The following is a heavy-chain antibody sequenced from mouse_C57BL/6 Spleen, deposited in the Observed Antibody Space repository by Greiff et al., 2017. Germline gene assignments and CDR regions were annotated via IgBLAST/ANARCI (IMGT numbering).Heavy chain of an antibody. V-gene: IGHV1-26*01. J-gene: IGHJ1*03. CDR1: GYTFTDYY. Sequence: VQLQQSGPELVKPGASVKISCKASGYTFTDYYMNWVKQSHGKSLEWIGDINPNNGGTSYNQKFKGKATLTVDKSSSTAYMELRSLTSEDSAVYYCARGGYGNYSYWYFDVWGTGTTVTVSS. D-gene: IGHD2-10*02. CDR2: INPNNGGT. CDR3: ARGGYGNYSYWYFDV.